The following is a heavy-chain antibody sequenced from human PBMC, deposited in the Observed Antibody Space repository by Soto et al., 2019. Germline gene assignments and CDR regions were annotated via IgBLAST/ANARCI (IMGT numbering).Heavy chain of an antibody. CDR3: ARAPLPYCSGGSCYSVSHYYGMDV. V-gene: IGHV3-30-3*01. J-gene: IGHJ6*02. Sequence: QVQLVESGGGVVQPGRSLRLSCAASGFTFSSYAMHWVRQAPGKGLEWVAVISYDGSNKYYADSVKGRFTISRDNSKNTLYLQMNSLRAEDTAVYYCARAPLPYCSGGSCYSVSHYYGMDVWGQGTTVTVSS. CDR1: GFTFSSYA. CDR2: ISYDGSNK. D-gene: IGHD2-15*01.